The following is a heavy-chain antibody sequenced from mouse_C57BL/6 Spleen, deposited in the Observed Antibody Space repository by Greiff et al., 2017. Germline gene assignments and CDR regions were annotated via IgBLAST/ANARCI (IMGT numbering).Heavy chain of an antibody. CDR1: GYTFTSYW. CDR2: IYPGSGST. D-gene: IGHD2-2*01. CDR3: ARRGYYDAMDD. Sequence: VQLQQPGAELVKPGASVKMSCKASGYTFTSYWITWVKQRPGQGLEWIGEIYPGSGSTNYHEKFKSKATLTVDTSSSTAYMQLSSLTSEDSAVYYCARRGYYDAMDDWGQGTSVTVSS. V-gene: IGHV1-55*01. J-gene: IGHJ4*01.